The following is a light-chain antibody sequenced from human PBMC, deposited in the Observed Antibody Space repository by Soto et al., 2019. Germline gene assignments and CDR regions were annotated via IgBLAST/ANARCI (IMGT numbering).Light chain of an antibody. V-gene: IGLV2-8*01. CDR3: SSYAGRNNVV. CDR1: SSDIGTYKY. J-gene: IGLJ2*01. CDR2: EVS. Sequence: QSVLTQPPSASGSPGQSVTISCTGTSSDIGTYKYVSWYQHHPGKAPKLMIYEVSKRPSGVPDRFSGSKSGNTASLTVSWLLTEDEADYYCSSYAGRNNVVFGGGTKLTVL.